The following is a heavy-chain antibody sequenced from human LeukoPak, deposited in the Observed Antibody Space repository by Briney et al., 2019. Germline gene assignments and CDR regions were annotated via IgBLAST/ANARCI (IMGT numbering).Heavy chain of an antibody. CDR2: VFDNEDA. CDR1: GASLSHYH. Sequence: SETLSLTCAVSGASLSHYHWNWFRQPPGKGLEWIASVFDNEDANYNPSLESRVTISLDTSKSHVSLRLTSVTAADTAVYFCAKGDTVTTSPFDYWGQGILVTVSS. D-gene: IGHD4-17*01. J-gene: IGHJ4*02. CDR3: AKGDTVTTSPFDY. V-gene: IGHV4-59*01.